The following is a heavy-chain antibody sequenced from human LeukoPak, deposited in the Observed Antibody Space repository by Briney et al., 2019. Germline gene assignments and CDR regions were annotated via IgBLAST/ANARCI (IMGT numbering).Heavy chain of an antibody. Sequence: GGSLRLSCAASGFTFSGYSMNWVRQAPEKGLEWVSYITSSSYTNYADSVKGRFTISRDNAKNSLYLQMNSLRPEDTAVYYCARDAGGYYPDYWGQGTLVTVSS. J-gene: IGHJ4*02. CDR3: ARDAGGYYPDY. V-gene: IGHV3-21*05. CDR1: GFTFSGYS. D-gene: IGHD3-22*01. CDR2: ITSSSYT.